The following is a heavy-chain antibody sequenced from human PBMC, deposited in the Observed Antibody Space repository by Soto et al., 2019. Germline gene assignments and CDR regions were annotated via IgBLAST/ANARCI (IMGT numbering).Heavy chain of an antibody. CDR3: AKGDQERQWVFLHN. CDR2: IRGSGGET. D-gene: IGHD2-8*01. V-gene: IGHV3-23*01. Sequence: PGGSLRLSCIASGFSFSNYAMTWVRQAPGKGMEWVSAIRGSGGETFYADSVQGRFTISRDNSRMTLYLQMNSLRAEDTAVYYCAKGDQERQWVFLHNWAPGTLVTVSS. J-gene: IGHJ4*02. CDR1: GFSFSNYA.